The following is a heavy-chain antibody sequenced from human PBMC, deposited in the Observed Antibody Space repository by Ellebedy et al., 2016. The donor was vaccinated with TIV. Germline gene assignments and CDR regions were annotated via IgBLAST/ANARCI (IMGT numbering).Heavy chain of an antibody. V-gene: IGHV1-18*04. Sequence: AASVKVSCKASGYTFTSYGISWVRQAPGQGLEWMGWISAYNGNTNYAQKLQGRVTMTTDTSTSTAYMELRSLRSDDTAVYYCARDGSYYDSSGYSGMDVWGQGTTVTVSS. J-gene: IGHJ6*02. CDR1: GYTFTSYG. CDR2: ISAYNGNT. D-gene: IGHD3-22*01. CDR3: ARDGSYYDSSGYSGMDV.